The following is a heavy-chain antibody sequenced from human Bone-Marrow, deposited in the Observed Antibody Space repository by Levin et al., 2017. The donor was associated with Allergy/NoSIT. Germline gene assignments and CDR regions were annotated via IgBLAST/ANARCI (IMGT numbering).Heavy chain of an antibody. CDR2: IKHDGSAE. CDR1: GFIFSEYW. V-gene: IGHV3-7*01. CDR3: SREFDP. J-gene: IGHJ5*02. Sequence: GGSLRLSCAASGFIFSEYWMAWVRQAPGKGLEWVASIKHDGSAEYYVDSVKGRFTISRDNAENSLFLQMNSLRGEDTATYYCSREFDPWGQGTLVIVSS.